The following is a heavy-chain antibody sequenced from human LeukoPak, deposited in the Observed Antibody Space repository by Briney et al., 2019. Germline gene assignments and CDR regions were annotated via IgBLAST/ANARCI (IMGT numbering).Heavy chain of an antibody. J-gene: IGHJ2*01. D-gene: IGHD3-3*01. CDR2: IIPIFGTA. CDR3: ARDRRFLEWLLPVPGSYWYFDL. Sequence: VASVTVSCTASGYTFTSYGISWVRQAPGQGLEWMGGIIPIFGTANYAQKFQGRVTITADESTSTAYMELSSLRSEDTAVYYCARDRRFLEWLLPVPGSYWYFDLWGRGTLVTVSS. CDR1: GYTFTSYG. V-gene: IGHV1-69*13.